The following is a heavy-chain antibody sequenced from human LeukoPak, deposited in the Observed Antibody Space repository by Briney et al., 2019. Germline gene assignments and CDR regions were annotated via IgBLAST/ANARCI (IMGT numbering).Heavy chain of an antibody. D-gene: IGHD3-3*01. CDR1: GGSISSYY. CDR2: IYYSGST. J-gene: IGHJ4*02. CDR3: ARLWQYDFWSGYRANIDY. Sequence: SETLSLTCTVSGGSISSYYWSWIRQPPGKGLEWIGYIYYSGSTNYNPSLKSRVTISVDTSKNQFSLKLSSVTAADTAVYYCARLWQYDFWSGYRANIDYWGQGTLVTVSS. V-gene: IGHV4-59*12.